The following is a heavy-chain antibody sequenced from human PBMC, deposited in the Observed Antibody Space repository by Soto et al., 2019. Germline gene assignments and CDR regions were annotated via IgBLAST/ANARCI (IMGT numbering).Heavy chain of an antibody. CDR2: VRRDGSYE. V-gene: IGHV3-33*01. D-gene: IGHD1-26*01. CDR3: VREGPRKIVGAIDY. CDR1: GFSFSNFA. Sequence: QVQLVESGGGVVQPGRSLRISCATSGFSFSNFAMHWFRQAPGKGLEWVSTVRRDGSYEQYGDSAKGRFTISRDNHKNTLYLQMNSLRVGDTAVYYCVREGPRKIVGAIDYWGQGTLVTVSS. J-gene: IGHJ4*02.